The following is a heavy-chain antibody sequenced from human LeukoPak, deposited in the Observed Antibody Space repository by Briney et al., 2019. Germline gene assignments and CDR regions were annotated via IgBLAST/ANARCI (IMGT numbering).Heavy chain of an antibody. CDR3: ARDLSDVVVPAASGFDP. V-gene: IGHV1-2*02. D-gene: IGHD2-2*01. CDR2: INPNSGGT. Sequence: ASVKVSCKASGYGFTGYYMHWVRQAPGQGLEWMGWINPNSGGTNYAQKFQGRVTMTRDTSISTAYMELSRLRSDDTAVYYCARDLSDVVVPAASGFDPWGQGTLVTVSS. CDR1: GYGFTGYY. J-gene: IGHJ5*02.